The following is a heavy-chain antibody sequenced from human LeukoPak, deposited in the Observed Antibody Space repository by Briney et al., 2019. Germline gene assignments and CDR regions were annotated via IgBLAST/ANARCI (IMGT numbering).Heavy chain of an antibody. Sequence: SETLSLTCAVSGGSISSGGYSWSWIRQPPGKGLEWIGYIYHSGSTYYNPSLKSRVTISVDRSKNQFSLKLSSVTAADTAVCYCARGKGYSSGGYAFDIWGQGTMVTVSS. J-gene: IGHJ3*02. CDR3: ARGKGYSSGGYAFDI. CDR2: IYHSGST. CDR1: GGSISSGGYS. V-gene: IGHV4-30-2*01. D-gene: IGHD6-19*01.